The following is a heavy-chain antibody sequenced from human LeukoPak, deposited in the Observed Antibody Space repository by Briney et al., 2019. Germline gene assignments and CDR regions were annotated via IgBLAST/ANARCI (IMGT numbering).Heavy chain of an antibody. J-gene: IGHJ4*02. CDR1: GGSFSGYY. CDR3: ARHALVPFGYDSRGYYPGDY. V-gene: IGHV4-34*01. Sequence: SETLSLTCAVYGGSFSGYYWSWIRQPPGKGLEWIGEINHSGSTNYNPSLKSRVTISVDTSKNQFSLKLSSVTAADTAVYYCARHALVPFGYDSRGYYPGDYWGQGTLVTVSS. CDR2: INHSGST. D-gene: IGHD3-22*01.